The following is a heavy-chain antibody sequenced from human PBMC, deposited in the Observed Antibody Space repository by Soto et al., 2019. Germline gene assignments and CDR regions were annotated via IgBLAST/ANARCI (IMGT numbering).Heavy chain of an antibody. Sequence: QVQLVQSGAEVKKPGASVKVSCKASGYTFSNYYMHWVRQAPGQGLEWMGIINPSGGSTTYAQKFQGRITLTRDTSTSTVYIELSSLRSEDTAVYYCARDGDGYNSWAIHYLDNWGQGTLVTVSS. CDR1: GYTFSNYY. CDR3: ARDGDGYNSWAIHYLDN. CDR2: INPSGGST. J-gene: IGHJ4*02. V-gene: IGHV1-46*01. D-gene: IGHD2-21*01.